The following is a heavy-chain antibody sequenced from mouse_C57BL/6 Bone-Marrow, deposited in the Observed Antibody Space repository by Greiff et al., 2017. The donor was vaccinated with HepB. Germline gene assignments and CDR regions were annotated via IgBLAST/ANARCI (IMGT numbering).Heavy chain of an antibody. CDR1: GFTFSDYY. CDR3: AREVYYFDY. V-gene: IGHV5-16*01. Sequence: EVNVVESEGGLVQPGSSMKLSCTASGFTFSDYYMAWVRQVPEKGLEWVANINYDGSSTYYLDSLKSRFIISRDNAKNILYLQMSSLKSEDTATYYCAREVYYFDYWGQGTTLTVSS. CDR2: INYDGSST. J-gene: IGHJ2*01.